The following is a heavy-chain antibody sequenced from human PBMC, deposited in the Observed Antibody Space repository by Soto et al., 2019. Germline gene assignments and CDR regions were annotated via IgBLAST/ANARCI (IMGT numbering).Heavy chain of an antibody. V-gene: IGHV4-59*01. J-gene: IGHJ5*02. CDR1: GGSISSYY. CDR2: IYYSGST. CDR3: AQYYYDSSGYYRGGSMISNWFDP. D-gene: IGHD3-22*01. Sequence: SETLSLTCTVSGGSISSYYWSWIRQPPGKGLEWIGYIYYSGSTNYNPSLKSRVTISVDTSKNQFSLKLSSVTAADTAVYYCAQYYYDSSGYYRGGSMISNWFDPWGQGTLVTVSS.